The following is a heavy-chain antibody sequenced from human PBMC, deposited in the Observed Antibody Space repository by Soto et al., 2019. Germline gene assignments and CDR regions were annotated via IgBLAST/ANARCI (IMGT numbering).Heavy chain of an antibody. D-gene: IGHD4-17*01. Sequence: SETLSLTCTVSGGSVSSGSYYWSWIRQPPGKGLEWIGYIYYSGSTNYNPSLKSRVTISVDTSKNQFSLKLSSVTAADTAVYYCARDLDYGGNSETSDRWGQGTMVTVSS. V-gene: IGHV4-61*01. CDR2: IYYSGST. CDR3: ARDLDYGGNSETSDR. J-gene: IGHJ3*02. CDR1: GGSVSSGSYY.